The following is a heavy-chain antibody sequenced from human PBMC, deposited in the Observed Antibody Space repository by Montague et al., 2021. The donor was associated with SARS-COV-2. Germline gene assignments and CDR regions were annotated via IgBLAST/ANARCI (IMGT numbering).Heavy chain of an antibody. D-gene: IGHD6-19*01. CDR1: GGSISSYY. Sequence: TLSLTCTVSGGSISSYYWSWIRQPPGKGLGWIGYIYYSGSTNYNPSLKSRVTISVDTSKNQFSLKLSSVTAADTAVYYCARGSGWMGNAFDIWGQGTMVTVSS. J-gene: IGHJ3*02. V-gene: IGHV4-59*01. CDR2: IYYSGST. CDR3: ARGSGWMGNAFDI.